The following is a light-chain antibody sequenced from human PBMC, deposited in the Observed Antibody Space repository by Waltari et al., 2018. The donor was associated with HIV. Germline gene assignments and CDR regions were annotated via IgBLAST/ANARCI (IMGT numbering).Light chain of an antibody. CDR1: SSEIGRYNY. J-gene: IGLJ3*02. Sequence: QSALTQPPSASGSPGQSVTISCTGTSSEIGRYNYVSWYQQLPGQAPKVMIHEVNKRPSGVPDRFSGSKSGNTASLTVSGLQAEDEAYYYCSSYAGSNGWLFGGGTKLTVL. CDR3: SSYAGSNGWL. CDR2: EVN. V-gene: IGLV2-8*01.